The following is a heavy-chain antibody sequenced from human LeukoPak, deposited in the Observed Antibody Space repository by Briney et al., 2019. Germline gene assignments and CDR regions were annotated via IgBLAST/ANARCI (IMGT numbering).Heavy chain of an antibody. Sequence: GGSLRLSGAASGFTFSSYGMLWVRQAPGKGLEWVAVISYDGSNKYYADSVKGRFTISRDNSKNTLYLQMNSLRAEDTAVYYCAKGWDHCSGGSCPYYFDYWGQGTLVTVSS. J-gene: IGHJ4*02. CDR3: AKGWDHCSGGSCPYYFDY. CDR2: ISYDGSNK. D-gene: IGHD2-15*01. CDR1: GFTFSSYG. V-gene: IGHV3-30*18.